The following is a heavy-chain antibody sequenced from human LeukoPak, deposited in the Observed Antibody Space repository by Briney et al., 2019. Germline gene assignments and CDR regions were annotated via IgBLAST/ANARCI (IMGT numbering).Heavy chain of an antibody. V-gene: IGHV3-23*01. J-gene: IGHJ6*02. CDR2: ISGSGGST. CDR3: AKVPYSDYGAGRPPFMDV. D-gene: IGHD3-10*01. Sequence: PGGSLRLSCAASGFTFSSYAMSWVRQAPGKGLDWLSAISGSGGSTYYADSVKGRFTISRDNSKNTLYLQMNSLRAEDTAVYYCAKVPYSDYGAGRPPFMDVWGQGTTVAISS. CDR1: GFTFSSYA.